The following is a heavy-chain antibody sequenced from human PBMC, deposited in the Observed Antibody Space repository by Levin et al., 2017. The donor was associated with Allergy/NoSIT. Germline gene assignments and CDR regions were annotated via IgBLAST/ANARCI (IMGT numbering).Heavy chain of an antibody. J-gene: IGHJ6*02. D-gene: IGHD3-16*02. CDR1: GFTFSRYW. V-gene: IGHV3-7*01. Sequence: PGGSLRLSCAASGFTFSRYWMTWVRQAPGKGLEWVANIKQDGSEKYYVDSVKGRFTISRDNAKNTFYLQMNSLIAEDTAVYYCARGTSTWHRYYYYGMDVWGQGTTVTVSS. CDR2: IKQDGSEK. CDR3: ARGTSTWHRYYYYGMDV.